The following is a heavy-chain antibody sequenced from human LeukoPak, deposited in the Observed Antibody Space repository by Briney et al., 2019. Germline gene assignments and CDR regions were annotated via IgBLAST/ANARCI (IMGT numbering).Heavy chain of an antibody. CDR2: IIPILGIA. J-gene: IGHJ4*02. CDR1: GGTFSSYA. V-gene: IGHV1-69*04. D-gene: IGHD6-19*01. CDR3: AKAGRRIAVAGYFDY. Sequence: ASVKVSCKASGGTFSSYAISWVRQAPGQGLEWMGRIIPILGIANYAQKFQGRVTITADKSTSTAYMELSSLRSEDTAVYYCAKAGRRIAVAGYFDYWGQGTLVTVSS.